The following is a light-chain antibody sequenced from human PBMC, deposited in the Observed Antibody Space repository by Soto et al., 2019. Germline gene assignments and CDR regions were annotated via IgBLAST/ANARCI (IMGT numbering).Light chain of an antibody. V-gene: IGLV6-57*04. CDR3: QSYDSSNFVV. J-gene: IGLJ2*01. CDR2: EDN. Sequence: VTQPHSVSESPGKTVTISCTRSSGSIASNYVQWYQQRPGSAPTTVIYEDNQRPSGVPDRFSGSIDSSSNSASLTISGLKTEDEADYYCQSYDSSNFVVFGGGTKLTVL. CDR1: SGSIASNY.